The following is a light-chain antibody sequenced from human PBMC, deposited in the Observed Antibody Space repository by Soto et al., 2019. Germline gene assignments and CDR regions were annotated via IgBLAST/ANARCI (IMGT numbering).Light chain of an antibody. Sequence: EIVLTQSPATLSLSPGERATLSCRASQSVSNNYLAWYQQKPGQAPRLLIHTTSIRATDIQDRFSGSGSGTDFTLTISRLEPEDSAVYYCQQCGGSPLFSFGPGTKVDIK. J-gene: IGKJ3*01. V-gene: IGKV3-20*01. CDR3: QQCGGSPLFS. CDR2: TTS. CDR1: QSVSNNY.